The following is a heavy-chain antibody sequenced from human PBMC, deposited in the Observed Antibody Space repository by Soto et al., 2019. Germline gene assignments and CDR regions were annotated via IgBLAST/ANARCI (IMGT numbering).Heavy chain of an antibody. Sequence: QVQLQESGPGLVKPSGTLSLTCAVSGGSISTSNWWSWVRQPPGKGLEWIGEVYRTGSTNYNPSLESRLTRSVDKSKNQFSLKLTSVTAADPAVYYCARARATIAAAAIFDCWGQGTLVTVSS. CDR2: VYRTGST. J-gene: IGHJ4*02. D-gene: IGHD6-13*01. CDR1: GGSISTSNW. V-gene: IGHV4-4*02. CDR3: ARARATIAAAAIFDC.